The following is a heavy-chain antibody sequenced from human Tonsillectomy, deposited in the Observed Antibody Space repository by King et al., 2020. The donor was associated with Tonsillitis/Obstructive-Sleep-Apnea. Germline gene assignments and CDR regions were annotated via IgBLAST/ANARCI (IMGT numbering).Heavy chain of an antibody. J-gene: IGHJ6*02. CDR2: IDPSDSYT. V-gene: IGHV5-10-1*03. CDR3: ARSGTNEDYYSYVMDV. CDR1: GYSFSTYW. Sequence: VQLVESGAEVKKPGESLRISCQDSGYSFSTYWINWVRQMPGKGLEWMGTIDPSDSYTNYSPSFQGHVTISADNSISTAYLQWTDLKASDTAVYFCARSGTNEDYYSYVMDVWGQGTTVTVSS. D-gene: IGHD1-14*01.